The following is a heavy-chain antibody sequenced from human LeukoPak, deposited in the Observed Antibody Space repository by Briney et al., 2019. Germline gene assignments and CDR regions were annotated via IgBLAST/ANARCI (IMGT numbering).Heavy chain of an antibody. D-gene: IGHD5-18*01. CDR2: INPNSGGT. Sequence: ASVKVSCKASGYTFTGYYMHWVRQAPGQGREWMGRINPNSGGTNYAQKFQGRVTMTRDTSISTAYMELSRLRSDDTAVYYCARVDTAMVGTNWFDPWGQGTLVTVSS. CDR3: ARVDTAMVGTNWFDP. J-gene: IGHJ5*02. CDR1: GYTFTGYY. V-gene: IGHV1-2*06.